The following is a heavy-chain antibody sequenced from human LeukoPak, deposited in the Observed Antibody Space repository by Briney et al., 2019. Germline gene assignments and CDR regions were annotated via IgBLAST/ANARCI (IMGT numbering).Heavy chain of an antibody. J-gene: IGHJ1*01. CDR2: IIPIFGTA. CDR3: ASDCGGDCYPPAEYFQH. Sequence: SLKVSCKAFGATFSSYAISWVRQSPGQGLEWMGGIIPIFGTANYAQKFQGRVTITADKSTSTAYMELSSLRSEDTAVYYCASDCGGDCYPPAEYFQHWGQGTLVTVSS. V-gene: IGHV1-69*06. D-gene: IGHD2-21*02. CDR1: GATFSSYA.